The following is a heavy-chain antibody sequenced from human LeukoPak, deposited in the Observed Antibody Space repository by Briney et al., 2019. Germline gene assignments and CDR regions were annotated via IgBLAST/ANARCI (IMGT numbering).Heavy chain of an antibody. CDR2: ISSNGGST. Sequence: GGSLRLSCSASGFTFSSYAMHWARQAPGKGLEYVSAISSNGGSTYYADSVKGRFTISRDNSKKTLYLQMSSLRAEGTAVYYCVRSATYGSGSYRSVSDAFDIGAQGTMVTVSS. CDR3: VRSATYGSGSYRSVSDAFDI. CDR1: GFTFSSYA. V-gene: IGHV3-64D*06. J-gene: IGHJ3*02. D-gene: IGHD3-10*01.